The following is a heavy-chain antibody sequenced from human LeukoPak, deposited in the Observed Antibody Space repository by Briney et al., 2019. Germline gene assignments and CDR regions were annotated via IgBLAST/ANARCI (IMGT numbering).Heavy chain of an antibody. CDR2: IYDSGSS. CDR1: GGSISSYY. CDR3: ARPGFGGAFDI. Sequence: SETLSLTCTVSGGSISSYYWSWIRQPPGQGLEWIGYIYDSGSSNYNPSLKSRVTISVERSKNHFSLKLSSVTAADTAVYYCARPGFGGAFDIWGQGTTVTVYS. D-gene: IGHD3-16*01. J-gene: IGHJ3*02. V-gene: IGHV4-59*12.